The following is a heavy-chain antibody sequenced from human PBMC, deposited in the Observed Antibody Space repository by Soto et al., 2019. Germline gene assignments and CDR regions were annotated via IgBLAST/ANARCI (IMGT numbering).Heavy chain of an antibody. V-gene: IGHV3-30-3*01. CDR1: GFTFSSYA. CDR3: ASRDIVVVPAAMEPFAHNWFDP. D-gene: IGHD2-2*01. Sequence: GGSLRLSCAASGFTFSSYAMHWVRQAPGKGLEWVAVISYDGSNKYYADSVKGRFTISRDNSKNTLYLQMNSLRAEDTAVYYCASRDIVVVPAAMEPFAHNWFDPWGQGTLVTVSS. CDR2: ISYDGSNK. J-gene: IGHJ5*02.